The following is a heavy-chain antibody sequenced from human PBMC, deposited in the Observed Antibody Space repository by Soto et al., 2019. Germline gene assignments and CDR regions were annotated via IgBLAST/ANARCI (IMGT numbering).Heavy chain of an antibody. J-gene: IGHJ6*03. V-gene: IGHV1-8*01. CDR3: ARIIRRVATIFPHSVILDYYYYYMDV. CDR2: MKPNSGNT. Sequence: GASVKVSCQASGYTFTRYYINWVRQATGQRVEWMGWMKPNSGNTGYAQKFQGRVTMTRNTSISTAYMELSSLRSEDTAVYYCARIIRRVATIFPHSVILDYYYYYMDVWGKGTTVTVSS. D-gene: IGHD5-12*01. CDR1: GYTFTRYY.